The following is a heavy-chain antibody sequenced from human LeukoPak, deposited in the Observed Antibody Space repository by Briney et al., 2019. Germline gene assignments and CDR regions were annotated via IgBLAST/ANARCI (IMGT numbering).Heavy chain of an antibody. CDR2: ISSSSSYI. D-gene: IGHD3-3*01. Sequence: GGSLRLSCAASGFTFSSYSMNWVRQAPGKGLEWVSSISSSSSYIYYADSVKGRFTISRDNAKNSLYLQMNSLRAEDTAVYYCARDKGVVGYDFWSGYPAGFDYWGQGTLVTVSS. CDR3: ARDKGVVGYDFWSGYPAGFDY. CDR1: GFTFSSYS. V-gene: IGHV3-21*01. J-gene: IGHJ4*02.